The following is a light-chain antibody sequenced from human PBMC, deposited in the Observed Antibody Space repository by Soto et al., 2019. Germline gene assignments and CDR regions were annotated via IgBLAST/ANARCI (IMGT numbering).Light chain of an antibody. V-gene: IGKV1-39*01. CDR3: QQANSFPIT. CDR2: TAT. J-gene: IGKJ5*01. Sequence: DIQMTQCPSSLSASVGYRVTITCRATKSINTYVNWYQQKPGKAPKLLIYTATSLQSGVPSRFSGSGSGTDFTLTISSLQPEDFATYYCQQANSFPITFGQGTRLQIK. CDR1: KSINTY.